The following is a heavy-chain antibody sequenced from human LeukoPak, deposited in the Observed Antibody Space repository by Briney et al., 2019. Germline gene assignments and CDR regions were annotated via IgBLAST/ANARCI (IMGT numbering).Heavy chain of an antibody. D-gene: IGHD3-10*01. Sequence: LSLTCTVSGGSISSYYWSWVRQAPGKGLEWVSYISSSGSTIYYADSVKGRFTISRDNAKNSLYLQMNSLRAEDTAVYYCARRGYYGSGSYHYWGQGTLVTVSS. CDR3: ARRGYYGSGSYHY. J-gene: IGHJ4*02. CDR2: ISSSGSTI. CDR1: GGSISSYY. V-gene: IGHV3-48*03.